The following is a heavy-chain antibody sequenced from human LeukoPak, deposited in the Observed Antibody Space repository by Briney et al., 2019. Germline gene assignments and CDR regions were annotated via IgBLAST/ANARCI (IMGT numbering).Heavy chain of an antibody. CDR1: GFTFDTYS. CDR2: ISGDTSTK. D-gene: IGHD4-17*01. Sequence: SGGSLRLSCAASGFTFDTYSMNWVRQAPGKGRDWVPYISGDTSTKYYADSVKGRFTISRDVAKSSLYLQMNSLRAEDRAIYTGARSSTYGDYDYWGQGTLVTVSS. CDR3: ARSSTYGDYDY. J-gene: IGHJ4*02. V-gene: IGHV3-48*01.